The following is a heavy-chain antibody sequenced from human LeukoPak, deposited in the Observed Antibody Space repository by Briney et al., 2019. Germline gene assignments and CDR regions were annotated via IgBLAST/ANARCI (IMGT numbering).Heavy chain of an antibody. Sequence: SETLSLTCAVYGGSFSGYYWSWIRQPPGKGLEWIGEINHSGSTNYNPSLKSRVTISVDTSKNQFSLKLSSVTAADTAVYYCARARIAVAGTPWFDPWGQGTLVTVSS. CDR2: INHSGST. V-gene: IGHV4-34*01. D-gene: IGHD6-19*01. CDR1: GGSFSGYY. J-gene: IGHJ5*02. CDR3: ARARIAVAGTPWFDP.